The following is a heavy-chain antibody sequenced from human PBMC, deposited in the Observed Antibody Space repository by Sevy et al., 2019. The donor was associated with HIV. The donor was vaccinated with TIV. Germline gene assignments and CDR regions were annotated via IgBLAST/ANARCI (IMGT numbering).Heavy chain of an antibody. CDR1: GFTFSKYS. CDR2: LSFGCGEI. D-gene: IGHD2-8*01. J-gene: IGHJ4*02. Sequence: GGSLRLSCAASGFTFSKYSMSWVRQPPGKGLEWISTLSFGCGEINYADSVKGRFAISRDNSKSSVYLQMNNLRPEDTAVYYCAREGCTKPHDYWGQGTLVTVSS. CDR3: AREGCTKPHDY. V-gene: IGHV3-23*01.